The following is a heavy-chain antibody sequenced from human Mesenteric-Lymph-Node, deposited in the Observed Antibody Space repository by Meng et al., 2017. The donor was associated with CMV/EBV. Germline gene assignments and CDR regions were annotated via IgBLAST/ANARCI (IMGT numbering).Heavy chain of an antibody. CDR2: NYYSAST. CDR3: ARHGANWNYVEGNYYPYGMDV. CDR1: GGSISSSSYY. Sequence: SETLSLTCSVSGGSISSSSYYWGWIRQPPGKGLEWIGSNYYSASTYYNPSLLSRVTISVDSSKNQFSLTLSSVTAADTAVYYCARHGANWNYVEGNYYPYGMDVWGQGTTVTVSS. J-gene: IGHJ6*02. D-gene: IGHD1-7*01. V-gene: IGHV4-39*01.